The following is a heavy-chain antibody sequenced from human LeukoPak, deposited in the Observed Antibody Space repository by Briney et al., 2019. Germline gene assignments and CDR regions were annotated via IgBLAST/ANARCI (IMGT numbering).Heavy chain of an antibody. CDR1: GSTFSSYA. J-gene: IGHJ4*02. CDR3: ASRRGYSYGTWDY. V-gene: IGHV1-69*05. Sequence: SVKVSCKASGSTFSSYAISWVRQAPGQGLEWMGRIIPIFGTANYAQKFQGRVTITTDESTSTAYMELSSLRSEDTAVYYCASRRGYSYGTWDYWGQGTLVTVSS. D-gene: IGHD5-18*01. CDR2: IIPIFGTA.